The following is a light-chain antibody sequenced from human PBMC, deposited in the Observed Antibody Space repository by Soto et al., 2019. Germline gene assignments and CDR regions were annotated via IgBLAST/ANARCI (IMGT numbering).Light chain of an antibody. CDR1: SSDVGGYNF. Sequence: QSALTQPPSASGSPRQSVTISCTGTSSDVGGYNFVSWYQQHPGKAPKFMIYEVTKRPSGVPDRFSGSKSGNTASLTVSGLQAEDEADYYCSSYAGGIKWVFGGGTKVTVL. CDR3: SSYAGGIKWV. V-gene: IGLV2-8*01. CDR2: EVT. J-gene: IGLJ3*02.